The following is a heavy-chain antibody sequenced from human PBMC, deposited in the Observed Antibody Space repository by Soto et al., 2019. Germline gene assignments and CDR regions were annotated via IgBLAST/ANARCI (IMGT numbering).Heavy chain of an antibody. CDR1: GGTFSSYA. V-gene: IGHV1-69*01. Sequence: QVQLVQSGAEVKKPGSSVKVSCKASGGTFSSYAISWVRQAPGQGLEWMGGIIPIFGTANYAQKFQGRVTITADESTSTAYMELGSLRSEDTAVYYCASWDSPWVRGVGYGMDVWGQGTTVTVSS. D-gene: IGHD3-10*01. CDR2: IIPIFGTA. CDR3: ASWDSPWVRGVGYGMDV. J-gene: IGHJ6*02.